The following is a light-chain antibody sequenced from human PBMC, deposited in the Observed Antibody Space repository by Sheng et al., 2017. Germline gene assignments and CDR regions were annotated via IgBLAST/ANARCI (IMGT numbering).Light chain of an antibody. CDR3: QHSFRSPYT. V-gene: IGKV1-39*01. CDR1: QSINVY. CDR2: MAS. Sequence: DIQMTQSPSSLSASVGDRVTITCRTSQSINVYLNWYHQKPGKAPKLLIYMASILQSGVPSRFSGSGSGTDFTLTITGLEPEDFVTYYCQHSFRSPYTFGQGTKLEIK. J-gene: IGKJ2*01.